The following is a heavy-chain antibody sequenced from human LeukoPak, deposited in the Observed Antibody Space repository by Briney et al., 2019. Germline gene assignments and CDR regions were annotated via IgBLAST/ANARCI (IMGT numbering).Heavy chain of an antibody. Sequence: GGSLRLSCAASGFTFSSYAMSWVGQAPGKGLECFSAISGSGGSTYYADSVKGRFTISRDNSKNTLYLQMNSLRAEDTAVYYCAKDGDSSSSGYYYFYMDVWGKGTTVTVSS. CDR1: GFTFSSYA. D-gene: IGHD6-6*01. CDR3: AKDGDSSSSGYYYFYMDV. J-gene: IGHJ6*03. V-gene: IGHV3-23*01. CDR2: ISGSGGST.